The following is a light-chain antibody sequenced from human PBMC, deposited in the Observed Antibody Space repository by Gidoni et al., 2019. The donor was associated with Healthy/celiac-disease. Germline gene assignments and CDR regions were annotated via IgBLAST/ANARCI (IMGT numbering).Light chain of an antibody. CDR1: QSISSW. Sequence: DIQMTQSPSTLSASVGDRVTITCRASQSISSWLAWYQQKPWKAPKLLISKSSSLESGVPSRFSGSGSGTEFTLTISSLQPDDFATYYCQQYNSYLLTFGGGTKVEIK. J-gene: IGKJ4*01. CDR3: QQYNSYLLT. V-gene: IGKV1-5*03. CDR2: KSS.